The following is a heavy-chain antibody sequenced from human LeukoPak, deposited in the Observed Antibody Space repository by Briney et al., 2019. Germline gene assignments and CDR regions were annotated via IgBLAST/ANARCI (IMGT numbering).Heavy chain of an antibody. CDR2: ISGSGGST. CDR1: GFTFSSYA. CDR3: AKFGTNYDSSGYPGYYFDY. Sequence: GGSLRLSCAASGFTFSSYAMSWVRQAPGKGLEWVSAISGSGGSTYYADSVKGRFTISRDNSKNTLYLQMNSLRAEDTAVYYCAKFGTNYDSSGYPGYYFDYWGQGTLVTVSS. D-gene: IGHD3-22*01. J-gene: IGHJ4*02. V-gene: IGHV3-23*01.